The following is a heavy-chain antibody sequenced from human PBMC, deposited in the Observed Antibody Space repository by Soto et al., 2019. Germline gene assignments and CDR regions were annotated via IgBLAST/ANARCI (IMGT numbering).Heavy chain of an antibody. J-gene: IGHJ4*02. CDR1: GGSISSGDYY. Sequence: QVQLQESGPGLVKPSQTLSLTCTVSGGSISSGDYYWSWIRQPPGKGLEWIGYIYYSGSTYYNPSLKSRVTISVDTSKNQFSLKLSSVTAADTAAYYCARDVRLAAAAYYFDYWGQGTLVTVSS. CDR2: IYYSGST. V-gene: IGHV4-30-4*01. D-gene: IGHD6-13*01. CDR3: ARDVRLAAAAYYFDY.